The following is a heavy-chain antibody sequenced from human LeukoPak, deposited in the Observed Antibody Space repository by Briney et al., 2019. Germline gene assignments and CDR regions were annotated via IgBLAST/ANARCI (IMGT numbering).Heavy chain of an antibody. D-gene: IGHD6-19*01. CDR2: INPSGGST. CDR3: ASTTRRYSSGWYYFDY. J-gene: IGHJ4*02. Sequence: ASVKVSCKASGYTFTSYYMHWVRQAPGQGLEWMGIINPSGGSTSYAQKFQGRVTMTRDMSTSTVYMELSSLRSEDTAVYYCASTTRRYSSGWYYFDYWGQGTLVTVSS. V-gene: IGHV1-46*01. CDR1: GYTFTSYY.